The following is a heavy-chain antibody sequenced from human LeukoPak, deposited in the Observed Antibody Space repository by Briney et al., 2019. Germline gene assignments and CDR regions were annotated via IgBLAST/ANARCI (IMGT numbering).Heavy chain of an antibody. V-gene: IGHV1-18*01. D-gene: IGHD4-11*01. Sequence: ASVKVSCKASGYTFTSYGISWVRQAPGQGLEWMGWISAYNGNTNYAQKLQGRVTMTTDTSTSTAYMELRSLRSDDTAVYYCARDPPKQLTTDQAPCYWGQGTLVTVSS. CDR2: ISAYNGNT. J-gene: IGHJ4*02. CDR1: GYTFTSYG. CDR3: ARDPPKQLTTDQAPCY.